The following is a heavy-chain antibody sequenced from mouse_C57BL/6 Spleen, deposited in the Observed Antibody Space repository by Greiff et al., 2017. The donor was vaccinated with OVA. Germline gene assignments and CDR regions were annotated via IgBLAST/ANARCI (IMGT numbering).Heavy chain of an antibody. CDR3: ARSGDYGRSSYGMDY. D-gene: IGHD1-1*01. V-gene: IGHV1-76*01. CDR2: IYPGSGNT. J-gene: IGHJ4*01. Sequence: QVQLQQSGAELVRPGASVKLSCKASGYTFTVYYINWVKQRPGQGLEWIARIYPGSGNTYYNEKFKGKATLTAEKSSSTAYMQLRSLTSEDSAVYFWARSGDYGRSSYGMDYWGQGTSVTVSA. CDR1: GYTFTVYY.